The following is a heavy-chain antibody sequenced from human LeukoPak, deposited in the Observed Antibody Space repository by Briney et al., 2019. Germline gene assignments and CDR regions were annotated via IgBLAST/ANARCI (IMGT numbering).Heavy chain of an antibody. Sequence: PGGSLRLSCAASGFTFSSYSMNWVRQAPGKGLEWVSYISSSSSTIYYADSVKGRFTISRDNAKNSLYLQMNSLRAEDTAVYYCARDHGTMGLDIWGQGTMVTVSS. CDR3: ARDHGTMGLDI. D-gene: IGHD4/OR15-4a*01. J-gene: IGHJ3*02. CDR1: GFTFSSYS. CDR2: ISSSSSTI. V-gene: IGHV3-48*04.